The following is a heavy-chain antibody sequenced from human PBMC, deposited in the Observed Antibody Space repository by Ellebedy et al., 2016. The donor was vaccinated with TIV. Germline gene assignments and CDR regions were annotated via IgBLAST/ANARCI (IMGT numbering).Heavy chain of an antibody. CDR1: GFTFSDYY. CDR3: AKDLPYSSEGYFDL. J-gene: IGHJ2*01. Sequence: GGSLRLXXSVSGFTFSDYYMSWIRQAPGKGLEWISYITSRGTNTYYADSVKGRFTISRDDANNSFFLQMSGLSADDTAVYYCAKDLPYSSEGYFDLWGRGTLVTVSS. CDR2: ITSRGTNT. V-gene: IGHV3-11*01. D-gene: IGHD6-25*01.